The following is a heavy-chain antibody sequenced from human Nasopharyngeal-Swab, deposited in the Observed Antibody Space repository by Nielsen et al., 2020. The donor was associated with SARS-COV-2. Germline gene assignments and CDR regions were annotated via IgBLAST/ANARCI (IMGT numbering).Heavy chain of an antibody. V-gene: IGHV3-21*01. CDR1: GFTFSTYN. CDR2: ISGGSNYI. J-gene: IGHJ5*02. D-gene: IGHD2-8*01. Sequence: GESLKISCAASGFTFSTYNMNWVRQAPGKGLEWVSSISGGSNYIYYADSVKGRFTISRDNAKNSLYLQMNSLRAEDTAVYYCARDGQSRTNWFDPWGQGTVVTVSS. CDR3: ARDGQSRTNWFDP.